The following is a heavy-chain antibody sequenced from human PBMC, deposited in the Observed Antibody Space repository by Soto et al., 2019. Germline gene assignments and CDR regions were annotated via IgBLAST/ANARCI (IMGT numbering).Heavy chain of an antibody. CDR3: AREGREDYDFWSGYPRQYYYYGMDV. Sequence: GGSLRLSCAASGFTFSSYSMNWVRQAPGKGLEWVSSISSSSSYIYYADSVKGRFTISRDNAKNSLYLQMNSLRAEDTAVYYCAREGREDYDFWSGYPRQYYYYGMDVWGQGTTVTV. D-gene: IGHD3-3*01. CDR2: ISSSSSYI. J-gene: IGHJ6*02. CDR1: GFTFSSYS. V-gene: IGHV3-21*01.